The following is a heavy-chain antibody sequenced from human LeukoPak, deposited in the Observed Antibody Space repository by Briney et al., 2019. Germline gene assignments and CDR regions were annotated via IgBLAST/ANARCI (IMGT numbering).Heavy chain of an antibody. D-gene: IGHD5-24*01. CDR2: ISYDGSNK. CDR1: GFTFSSYA. J-gene: IGHJ4*02. Sequence: GGSLRLSCAASGFTFSSYAMHWVRQAPGKGLEWVAVISYDGSNKYYADSVKGRFTISRDNSKNTLYLQMNSLRAEDTAVYYCAREPGDGCNLILGYWGQGTLVTVSS. V-gene: IGHV3-30-3*01. CDR3: AREPGDGCNLILGY.